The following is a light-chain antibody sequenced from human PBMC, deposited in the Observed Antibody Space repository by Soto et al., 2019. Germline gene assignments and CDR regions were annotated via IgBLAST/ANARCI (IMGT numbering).Light chain of an antibody. CDR2: KAS. V-gene: IGKV1-5*03. Sequence: DIQMTQSPSTLSGSVGDRVTITCRASQTISSWLAWYQQKPGKAPKLLIYKASTLKSGVPSRFSGSGSGTEFTLTISSLQPDDFATYYCHKYNSAPTTFGQGTKVDIK. CDR3: HKYNSAPTT. CDR1: QTISSW. J-gene: IGKJ1*01.